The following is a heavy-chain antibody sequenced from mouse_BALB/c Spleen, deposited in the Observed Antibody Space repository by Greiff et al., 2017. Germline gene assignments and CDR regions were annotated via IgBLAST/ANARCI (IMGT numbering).Heavy chain of an antibody. CDR3: ARRPAVEQTGAMDY. CDR2: ISSGGSYT. Sequence: EVNVVESGGDLVKPGGSLKLSCAASGFTFSSYGMSWVRQTPDKRLEWVATISSGGSYTYYPDSVKGRFTISRDNAKNTLYLQMSSLKSEDTAMYYCARRPAVEQTGAMDYWGQGTSVTVSS. J-gene: IGHJ4*01. D-gene: IGHD1-1*01. CDR1: GFTFSSYG. V-gene: IGHV5-6*02.